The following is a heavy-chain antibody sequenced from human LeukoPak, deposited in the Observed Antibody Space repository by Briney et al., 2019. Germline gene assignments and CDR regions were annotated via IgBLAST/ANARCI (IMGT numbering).Heavy chain of an antibody. CDR2: IYSGGST. CDR1: GFTFDDYA. CDR3: ARSRDGYNYGYFDY. J-gene: IGHJ4*02. Sequence: GGSLRLSCAASGFTFDDYAMHWVRHAPGKGLEWVSVIYSGGSTYYADSVKGRFTISRDNSKNTLYLQMNSLRAEDTAVYYCARSRDGYNYGYFDYWGQGTLVTVSS. D-gene: IGHD5-24*01. V-gene: IGHV3-53*01.